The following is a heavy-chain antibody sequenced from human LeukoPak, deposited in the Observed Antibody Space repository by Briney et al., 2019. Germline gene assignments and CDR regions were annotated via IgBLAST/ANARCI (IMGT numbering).Heavy chain of an antibody. Sequence: SETLSLTCTVSGGSISSSSYYWGWIRQPPGKGLEWIGYIYYSGSTNYNPSLKSRVTISVDTSKNQFSLKLSSVTAADTAVYYCARSSSFRGVPFDYWGQGTLVTVSS. CDR3: ARSSSFRGVPFDY. CDR1: GGSISSSSYY. D-gene: IGHD3-10*01. V-gene: IGHV4-61*05. J-gene: IGHJ4*02. CDR2: IYYSGST.